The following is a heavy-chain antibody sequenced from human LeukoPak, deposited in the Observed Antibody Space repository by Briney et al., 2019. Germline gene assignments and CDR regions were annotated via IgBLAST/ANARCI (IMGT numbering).Heavy chain of an antibody. CDR1: GYSFTSYW. J-gene: IGHJ6*02. CDR2: IYPGDSDT. CDR3: ATYSYGYSYYYGMDV. D-gene: IGHD5-18*01. V-gene: IGHV5-51*01. Sequence: KYGESLKISCKGSGYSFTSYWIGWVRQMPGKGLEWMGIIYPGDSDTRYSPSFQGQVTISADKSISTAYLQWSSLKASDTAMYYCATYSYGYSYYYGMDVWGQGTTVTVSS.